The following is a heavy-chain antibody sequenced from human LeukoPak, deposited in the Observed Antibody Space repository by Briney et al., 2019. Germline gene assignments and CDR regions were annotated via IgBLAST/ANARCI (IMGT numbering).Heavy chain of an antibody. CDR2: IYSTGST. Sequence: PSQTLSLTCTASGVSISSGSYYWSWIRQPAGKGLECIGRIYSTGSTNYNPSLKSRVTMSLDTSKNRFSLNLSSVTAADTAVYYCARHPRIMTTNSFYFDYWGQGTLVTVSS. J-gene: IGHJ4*02. V-gene: IGHV4-61*02. D-gene: IGHD1-14*01. CDR3: ARHPRIMTTNSFYFDY. CDR1: GVSISSGSYY.